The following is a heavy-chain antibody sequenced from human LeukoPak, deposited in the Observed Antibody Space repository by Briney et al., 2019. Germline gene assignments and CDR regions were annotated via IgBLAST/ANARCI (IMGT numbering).Heavy chain of an antibody. CDR3: ARGARGSPNWFDP. CDR2: IYYSGST. D-gene: IGHD3-10*01. CDR1: GGSISSGGYY. Sequence: PSETLSLTCTVSGGSISSGGYYWSWIRQHPGKGLEWIGYIYYSGSTYYNPSLKSRVTISVDTSKNQYSLKLSSVTAADTAVYYCARGARGSPNWFDPWGQGTLVTVSS. J-gene: IGHJ5*02. V-gene: IGHV4-31*03.